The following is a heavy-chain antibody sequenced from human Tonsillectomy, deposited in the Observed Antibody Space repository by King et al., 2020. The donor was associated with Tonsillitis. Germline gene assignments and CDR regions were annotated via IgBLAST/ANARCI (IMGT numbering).Heavy chain of an antibody. CDR3: ARDPRGGPYYDFWSGPYRGFLNFDP. CDR2: ISAYNGNT. CDR1: GYTFTSYG. J-gene: IGHJ5*02. D-gene: IGHD3-3*01. V-gene: IGHV1-18*01. Sequence: QLVQSGAEVKKPGASVKVSCKASGYTFTSYGISWVRQAPGQGLEWMGWISAYNGNTNYAQKLQGRVTMTTDTSTSTAYMELRSLRSDDTAVYYGARDPRGGPYYDFWSGPYRGFLNFDPWGQGTLVTVSS.